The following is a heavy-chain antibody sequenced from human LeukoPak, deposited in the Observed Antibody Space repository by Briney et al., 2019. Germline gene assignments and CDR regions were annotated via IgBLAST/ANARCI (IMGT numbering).Heavy chain of an antibody. J-gene: IGHJ3*02. V-gene: IGHV4-30-2*01. D-gene: IGHD2-21*02. Sequence: SETLSLTCAVSGGSLSSGGYSWGWVRQPPGRGLEWIGYIYHSGSTYYNPSRKSRVTISVDRSKNQFSLKLSSVTAADTAVYYCARDRRGDPDAFDIWGQGTMVTVSS. CDR2: IYHSGST. CDR1: GGSLSSGGYS. CDR3: ARDRRGDPDAFDI.